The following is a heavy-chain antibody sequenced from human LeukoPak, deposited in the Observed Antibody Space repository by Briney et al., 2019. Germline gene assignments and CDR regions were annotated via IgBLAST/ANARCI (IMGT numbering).Heavy chain of an antibody. J-gene: IGHJ5*02. V-gene: IGHV1-18*01. Sequence: ASVKLSCKASGYTFTSYGISWVRHAPGQGLERMGWISAYNGNTNYAQKLQGRVTMTTDTSTSTAYMELRSLRSDDTAVYYCARDPIEALVAASWFDPWGQGTLVTVSS. D-gene: IGHD2-15*01. CDR3: ARDPIEALVAASWFDP. CDR1: GYTFTSYG. CDR2: ISAYNGNT.